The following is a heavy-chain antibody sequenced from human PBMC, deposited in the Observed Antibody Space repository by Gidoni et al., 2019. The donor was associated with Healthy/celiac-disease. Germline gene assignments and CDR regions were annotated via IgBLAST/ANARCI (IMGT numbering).Heavy chain of an antibody. Sequence: QMQLEQSVPEVKNTGTSVKVSCKDSGFTFTRPSVQWVRHARGQRLEWIGWIDGGSGNTNYAQKFQERVTMTRDISTSTAYMELSSLRSEDAAVDYGAAEDRDVYAASHFDLWGRGTLVTVSS. CDR3: AAEDRDVYAASHFDL. V-gene: IGHV1-58*01. J-gene: IGHJ2*01. CDR2: IDGGSGNT. D-gene: IGHD2-15*01. CDR1: GFTFTRPS.